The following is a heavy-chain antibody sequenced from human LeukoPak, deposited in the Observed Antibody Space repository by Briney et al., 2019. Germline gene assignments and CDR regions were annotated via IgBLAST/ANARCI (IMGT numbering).Heavy chain of an antibody. D-gene: IGHD3-22*01. J-gene: IGHJ4*02. CDR1: GFPFSSYW. V-gene: IGHV3-7*01. CDR2: IKQDGSKK. Sequence: GGSLRLSCVASGFPFSSYWMTWVRQAPGKGLEWVANIKQDGSKKSYVDSVKGRFTISRDNSKNTLYLQMNSLRAEDTAVYYCARLSGYYPDFDYWGQGTLVTVSS. CDR3: ARLSGYYPDFDY.